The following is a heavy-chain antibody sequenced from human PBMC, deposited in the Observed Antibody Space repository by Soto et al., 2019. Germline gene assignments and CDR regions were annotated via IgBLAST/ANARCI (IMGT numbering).Heavy chain of an antibody. D-gene: IGHD5-12*01. V-gene: IGHV4-34*01. CDR2: INHSGST. Sequence: SETLSLTCAVYGGSFSGYYWSWIRQPPGKGLEWIGEINHSGSTNYNPSLKSRVTISVDTSKNQFSLKLSSVTAADTAVYYCARRHQGVNIVATSAAFDIWGQGTMVTVSS. CDR1: GGSFSGYY. CDR3: ARRHQGVNIVATSAAFDI. J-gene: IGHJ3*02.